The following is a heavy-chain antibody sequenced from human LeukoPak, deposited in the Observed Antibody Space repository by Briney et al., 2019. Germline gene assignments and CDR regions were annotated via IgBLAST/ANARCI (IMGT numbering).Heavy chain of an antibody. CDR3: ARTGRLQYGDYVAFDY. D-gene: IGHD4-17*01. CDR1: GFTLTDFY. V-gene: IGHV3-11*01. Sequence: PGVSLRLSCAASGFTLTDFYMSWIRQAPGKGLEWVSYISISGTTIYYADSVKGRFTFSRDNAKNSLYLQMNSLRAEDTAVYYCARTGRLQYGDYVAFDYWGQGTLVTVSS. J-gene: IGHJ4*02. CDR2: ISISGTTI.